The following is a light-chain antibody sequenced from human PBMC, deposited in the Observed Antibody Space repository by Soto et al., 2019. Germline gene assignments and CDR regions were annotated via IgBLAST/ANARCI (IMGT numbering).Light chain of an antibody. J-gene: IGLJ1*01. CDR1: DSDIAYNF. CDR2: EVS. Sequence: QSALTQPASVSGSPGQSITISCTGTDSDIAYNFVSWYQQHPGKAPKLMIYEVSNRPSGVSNRFSGSKSGNTASLTISGLQAEDEADYYCSSSTTTDTLRIFGTGTKVTVL. V-gene: IGLV2-14*01. CDR3: SSSTTTDTLRI.